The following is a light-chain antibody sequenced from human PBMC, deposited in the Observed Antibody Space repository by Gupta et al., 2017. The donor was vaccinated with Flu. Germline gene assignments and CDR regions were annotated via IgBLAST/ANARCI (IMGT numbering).Light chain of an antibody. CDR2: KAS. J-gene: IGKJ1*01. CDR3: QQYSDYWT. Sequence: HMTQSPSTLSASVGDRVTITCRASQSISNWFAWYQQKPGKAPKLLMYKASSLEYGVPSRFSGSGSGTDFTLTIGSLQPDDFVTYYCQQYSDYWTFGQGTKVEIK. V-gene: IGKV1-5*03. CDR1: QSISNW.